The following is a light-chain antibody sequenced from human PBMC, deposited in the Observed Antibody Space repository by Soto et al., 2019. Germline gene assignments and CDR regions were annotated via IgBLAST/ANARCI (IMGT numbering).Light chain of an antibody. CDR1: QSVTTF. Sequence: EIVLTQSPVTLSLSPGERATLSCRASQSVTTFLAWYQQKPGQAPRLLIYDASKRATGIPARFSGSGSGTDFTLTISSLEPEDVAVYYCQQRTNSPLTFGGGTKVEIK. CDR3: QQRTNSPLT. V-gene: IGKV3-11*01. J-gene: IGKJ4*01. CDR2: DAS.